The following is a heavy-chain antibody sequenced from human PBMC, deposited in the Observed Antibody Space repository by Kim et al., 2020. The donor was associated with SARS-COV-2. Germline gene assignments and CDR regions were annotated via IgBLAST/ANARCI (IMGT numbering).Heavy chain of an antibody. CDR1: GGSFSGYY. CDR3: AAEADYYGSGVSDY. V-gene: IGHV4-34*01. Sequence: SETLSLTCAVYGGSFSGYYWSWIRQPPGKGLEWIGEINHSGSTNYNPSLKSRVTISVDTSKNQFSLKLSSVTAADTAVYYCAAEADYYGSGVSDYWGQGTLFTVSS. J-gene: IGHJ4*02. CDR2: INHSGST. D-gene: IGHD3-10*01.